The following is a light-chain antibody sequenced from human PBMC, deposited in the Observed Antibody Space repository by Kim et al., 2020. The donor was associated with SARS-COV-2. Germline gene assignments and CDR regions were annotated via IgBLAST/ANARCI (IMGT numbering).Light chain of an antibody. CDR1: NIGSKS. Sequence: SYELTQPPSVSVAPGKTARITCGGNNIGSKSVHWYQQKPGQAPVLVIYYDSDRPSGIPERFSGSNSGNTATLTISRVEAGDEADHYCQAWDSSSDHRVFG. V-gene: IGLV3-21*04. CDR3: QAWDSSSDHRV. CDR2: YDS. J-gene: IGLJ3*02.